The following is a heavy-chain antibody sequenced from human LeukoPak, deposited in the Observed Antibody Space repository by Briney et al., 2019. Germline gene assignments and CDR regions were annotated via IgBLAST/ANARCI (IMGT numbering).Heavy chain of an antibody. CDR1: GFTFSSYA. CDR2: ISGGGGST. J-gene: IGHJ4*02. Sequence: PGGSLRLSCAASGFTFSSYAMSWVRQAPGKGLEWVSGISGGGGSTYNADFVKGRLIISRDNSKDTLSLQMNSLRAEDTAVYYCAKGTGITVFRGVDYFDYWGQGVLVTVSS. D-gene: IGHD3-10*01. CDR3: AKGTGITVFRGVDYFDY. V-gene: IGHV3-23*01.